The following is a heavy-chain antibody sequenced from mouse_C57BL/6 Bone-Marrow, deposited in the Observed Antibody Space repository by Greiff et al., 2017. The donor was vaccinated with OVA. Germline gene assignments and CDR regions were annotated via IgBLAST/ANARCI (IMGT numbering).Heavy chain of an antibody. Sequence: EVQGVESGPGMVKPSQSLSLTCTVTGYSITSGYDWHWIRHFPGNKLEWMGYISYSGSTNYNPSLKSRISITHDTSKNHFFLKLNSVTTEDTATYCCARGGGYFDVWGTGTTVTVSS. V-gene: IGHV3-1*01. CDR1: GYSITSGYD. CDR3: ARGGGYFDV. CDR2: ISYSGST. J-gene: IGHJ1*03.